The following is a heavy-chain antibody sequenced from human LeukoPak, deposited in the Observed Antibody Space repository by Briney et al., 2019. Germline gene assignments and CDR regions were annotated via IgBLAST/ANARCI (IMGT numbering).Heavy chain of an antibody. CDR3: ARYGGPRWFDP. CDR2: VYSSGST. D-gene: IGHD4-23*01. Sequence: SETLSLTCSVSRGSISSYYWSWIRQPAGKGLEWIGRVYSSGSTNYNPSLKSRVTMSIDTSKNQFSLKLSSVTAADTAVYYCARYGGPRWFDPWGQGTLVTVSS. J-gene: IGHJ5*02. CDR1: RGSISSYY. V-gene: IGHV4-4*07.